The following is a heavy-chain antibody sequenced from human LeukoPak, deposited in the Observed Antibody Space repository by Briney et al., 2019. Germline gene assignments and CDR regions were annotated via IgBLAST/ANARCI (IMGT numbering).Heavy chain of an antibody. J-gene: IGHJ5*02. CDR2: ISAYNGNT. CDR1: GYTFTSYG. Sequence: ASVKVSCKASGYTFTSYGISWVRQAPGQGLEWMGWISAYNGNTNYARKLQGRVTMTTDTSTSTAYMELRSLRSDDTAVYYCAPGTKFGEPSGPDPWGQGTLVTVSS. D-gene: IGHD3-10*01. V-gene: IGHV1-18*01. CDR3: APGTKFGEPSGPDP.